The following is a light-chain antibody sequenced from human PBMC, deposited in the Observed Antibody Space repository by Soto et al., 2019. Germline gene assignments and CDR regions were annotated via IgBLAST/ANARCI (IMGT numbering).Light chain of an antibody. CDR2: DAS. J-gene: IGKJ1*01. Sequence: DIQMTQSPSSLSPSVGDRVTITCRASRSISDWLAWYQQKPGKAPELLIFDASNLKSGVSSRFSGSGSGTEFTLTISRLQPDDVATYCCLQYSSHSWTFGQGTKV. CDR3: LQYSSHSWT. CDR1: RSISDW. V-gene: IGKV1-5*01.